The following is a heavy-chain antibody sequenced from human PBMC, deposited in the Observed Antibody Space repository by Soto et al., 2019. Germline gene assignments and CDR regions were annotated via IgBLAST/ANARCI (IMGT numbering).Heavy chain of an antibody. CDR1: GYTFTSYA. CDR2: INAGNGNT. V-gene: IGHV1-3*01. J-gene: IGHJ4*02. D-gene: IGHD5-12*01. CDR3: AKEWTPRRAFDF. Sequence: ASVKVSCKASGYTFTSYAMHWVRQAPGQRLEWMGWINAGNGNTKYSQKFQGRVTITRDTSASTAYMELSSLRSEDTAVYYCAKEWTPRRAFDFWGQGALVTVSS.